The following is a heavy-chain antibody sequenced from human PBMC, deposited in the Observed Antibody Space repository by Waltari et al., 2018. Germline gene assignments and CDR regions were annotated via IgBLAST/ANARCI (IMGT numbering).Heavy chain of an antibody. D-gene: IGHD6-13*01. V-gene: IGHV4-34*01. J-gene: IGHJ4*02. CDR3: ARATVPVRIAARGRYYFDY. CDR2: INHSGST. CDR1: GGSFSGYY. Sequence: QVQLQQWGAGLLKPSATLSLTCAVYGGSFSGYYWSWIRQPPGKGLEWIGEINHSGSTNYNPSLKSRVTISVDTSKNQFSLKLSSVTAADTAVYYCARATVPVRIAARGRYYFDYWGQGTLVTVSS.